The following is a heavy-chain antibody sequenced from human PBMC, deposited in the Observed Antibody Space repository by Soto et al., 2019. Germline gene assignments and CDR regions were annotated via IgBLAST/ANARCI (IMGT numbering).Heavy chain of an antibody. D-gene: IGHD3-22*01. CDR2: IYYSGST. CDR3: ARAKDYYDSSGYFDY. Sequence: SETLSLTCTVSGGSISSYYWSWIRKPPGKGLEWIGYIYYSGSTNYNPSLKSRVTISVDTSKNQFSLKLSSVTAADTAVYYCARAKDYYDSSGYFDYWGQGTLVTVSS. V-gene: IGHV4-59*01. CDR1: GGSISSYY. J-gene: IGHJ4*02.